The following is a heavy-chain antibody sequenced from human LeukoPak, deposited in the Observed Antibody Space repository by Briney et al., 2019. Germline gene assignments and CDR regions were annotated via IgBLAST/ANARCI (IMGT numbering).Heavy chain of an antibody. CDR2: FMPLFDSV. CDR1: GGALSSYT. J-gene: IGHJ4*02. Sequence: SVKVSCKASGGALSSYTISWVLQAPGQGLEWMGGFMPLFDSVQYAQKFQGRVTNTKEQSGSTTHREWRSRRREDPAGFYWTRGVRAIPIYDGGQGTLVTVSS. V-gene: IGHV1-69*05. D-gene: IGHD2-21*01. CDR3: TRGVRAIPIYD.